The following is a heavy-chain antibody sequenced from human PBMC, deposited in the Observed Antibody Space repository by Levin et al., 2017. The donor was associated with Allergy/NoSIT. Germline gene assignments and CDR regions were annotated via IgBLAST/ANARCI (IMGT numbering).Heavy chain of an antibody. V-gene: IGHV3-21*06. D-gene: IGHD1-1*01. CDR1: GLSVNDYT. CDR3: AISHSSNWPRNFDY. Sequence: GESLKISCAASGLSVNDYTMNWVRQAPGKGLEWVSSISSGSGYIYYADSVKGRFTISRDNAKNSLSLQMHSLRAEDTAVYYCAISHSSNWPRNFDYWGQGTLVTVSS. CDR2: ISSGSGYI. J-gene: IGHJ4*02.